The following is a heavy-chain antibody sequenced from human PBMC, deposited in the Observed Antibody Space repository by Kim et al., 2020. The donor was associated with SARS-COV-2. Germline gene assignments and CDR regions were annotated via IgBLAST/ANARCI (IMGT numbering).Heavy chain of an antibody. J-gene: IGHJ4*02. CDR2: T. V-gene: IGHV4-4*02. Sequence: TDYNPSLNSRVTISVDKSKNQFSLKLSSVTAADTAVYYCARGSLGYYFDYWGQGTLVTVSS. D-gene: IGHD1-26*01. CDR3: ARGSLGYYFDY.